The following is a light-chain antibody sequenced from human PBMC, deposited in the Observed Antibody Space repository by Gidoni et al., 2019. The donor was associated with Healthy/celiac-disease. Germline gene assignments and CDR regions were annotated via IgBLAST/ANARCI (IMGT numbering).Light chain of an antibody. CDR2: EFS. CDR1: SSDVGGYHY. Sequence: QSALTQPASVSGSPGQSITISCTGTSSDVGGYHYVSWYQQHPGNAPRLMLYEFSNRPSWFSNRFSGATSGTTASLTISGRQAEDEADYSCSSYTSSSRVFGGGTKLTVL. J-gene: IGLJ2*01. CDR3: SSYTSSSRV. V-gene: IGLV2-14*01.